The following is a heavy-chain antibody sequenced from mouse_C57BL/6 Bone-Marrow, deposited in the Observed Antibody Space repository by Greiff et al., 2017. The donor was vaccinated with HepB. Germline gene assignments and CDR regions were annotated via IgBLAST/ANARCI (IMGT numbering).Heavy chain of an antibody. D-gene: IGHD1-1*01. CDR2: IDPNSGGT. Sequence: VKLQQPGAELVKPGASVKLSCKASGYTFTSYWMHWVKHRPGRGLEWIGRIDPNSGGTKYNEKFKSKATLTVDKPSSTAYRHLSSLTSEDSAVYYGARSGSSSYVDWYFDVWGTGTTVTVSS. CDR3: ARSGSSSYVDWYFDV. CDR1: GYTFTSYW. J-gene: IGHJ1*03. V-gene: IGHV1-72*01.